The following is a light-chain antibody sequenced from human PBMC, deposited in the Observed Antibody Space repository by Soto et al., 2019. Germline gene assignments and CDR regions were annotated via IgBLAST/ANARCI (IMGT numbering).Light chain of an antibody. CDR3: QQSYNTVWT. J-gene: IGKJ1*01. V-gene: IGKV1-39*01. CDR1: QSIASY. Sequence: DIHMTQSPSSLSASVGDTVIITCRASQSIASYLSWYQQKPGKAPKLLIYASSTLQSGVPSRFSGSGSGTHFTLTLNSLQPDDFATYYCQQSYNTVWTFGQGTKVEI. CDR2: ASS.